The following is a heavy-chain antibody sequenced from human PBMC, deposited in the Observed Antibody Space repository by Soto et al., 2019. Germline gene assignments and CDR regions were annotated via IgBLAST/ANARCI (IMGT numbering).Heavy chain of an antibody. D-gene: IGHD6-13*01. J-gene: IGHJ4*02. CDR1: EFTFSSFE. CDR3: VRFGGAAAGPGDY. Sequence: EVQLVESGGGLVQPGGSLRLSCVASEFTFSSFEMNWVRQVPGKGLEWVSYISSSGSTIYYTDSVKGRFTISRDNAKKSLYLQMNSLRVEETAVYYCVRFGGAAAGPGDYWGQGTQVTVSS. CDR2: ISSSGSTI. V-gene: IGHV3-48*03.